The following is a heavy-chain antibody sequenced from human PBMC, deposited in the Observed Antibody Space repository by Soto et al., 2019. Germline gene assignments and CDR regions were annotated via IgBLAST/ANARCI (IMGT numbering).Heavy chain of an antibody. J-gene: IGHJ5*02. V-gene: IGHV3-23*01. CDR3: AKHGDIVVVPAAIPWFDP. Sequence: PGGSLRLSCAASGFTFSSYAMSWVRQAPGKGLEWVSAISGSGGSTYYADSVKGRFTISRDNSKNTLYLQMNSLRAEDTAVYYCAKHGDIVVVPAAIPWFDPWGQGTLVTVSS. CDR1: GFTFSSYA. D-gene: IGHD2-2*01. CDR2: ISGSGGST.